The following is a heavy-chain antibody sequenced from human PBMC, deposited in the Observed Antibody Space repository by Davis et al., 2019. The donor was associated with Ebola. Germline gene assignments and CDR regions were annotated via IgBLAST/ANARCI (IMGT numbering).Heavy chain of an antibody. D-gene: IGHD6-13*01. CDR2: ISSSSSYI. CDR3: AKDRSSWYSPNYFDY. J-gene: IGHJ4*02. CDR1: GFTFSSYS. V-gene: IGHV3-21*04. Sequence: GESLKISCAASGFTFSSYSMNWVRQAPGKGLEWVSSISSSSSYIYYADSVKGRFTISRDNAKNSLYLQMNSLRAEDTAVYYCAKDRSSWYSPNYFDYWGQGTLVTVSS.